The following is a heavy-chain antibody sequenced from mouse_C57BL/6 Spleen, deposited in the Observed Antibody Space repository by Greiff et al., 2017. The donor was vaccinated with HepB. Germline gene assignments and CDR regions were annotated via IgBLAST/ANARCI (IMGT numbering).Heavy chain of an antibody. D-gene: IGHD3-2*02. CDR3: ARWTAQATRDY. Sequence: EVQLQQSGPVLVKPGASVKMSCKASGYTFTDYYMNWVKQSHGKSLEWIGVINPYNGGTSYNQKFKGKATLTVDKSSSTAYMELNSLTSEDSAVYYCARWTAQATRDYWGQGTTLTVSS. CDR1: GYTFTDYY. V-gene: IGHV1-19*01. CDR2: INPYNGGT. J-gene: IGHJ2*01.